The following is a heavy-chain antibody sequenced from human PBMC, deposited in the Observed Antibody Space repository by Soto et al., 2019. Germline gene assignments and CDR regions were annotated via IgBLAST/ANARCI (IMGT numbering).Heavy chain of an antibody. CDR2: IWDDGSNK. J-gene: IGHJ4*02. V-gene: IGHV3-33*01. D-gene: IGHD2-15*01. CDR3: ARDRRSVVVVAATYYFDY. Sequence: QVQLVESGGGVVQPGRSLRLSCAASGFTFSSYGMHWVRQAPGKGLEWVAVIWDDGSNKYYADSVKGRFTISRDNSKNTLYLQMNSLRAEDTAVYYCARDRRSVVVVAATYYFDYWGQGTLVTVSS. CDR1: GFTFSSYG.